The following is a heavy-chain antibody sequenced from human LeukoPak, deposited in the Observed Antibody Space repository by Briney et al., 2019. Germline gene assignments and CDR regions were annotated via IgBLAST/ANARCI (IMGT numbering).Heavy chain of an antibody. CDR3: ARGHYYSIY. J-gene: IGHJ4*02. V-gene: IGHV3-7*02. CDR1: GFTFSSYW. CDR2: IDPDGSEK. Sequence: GGSLRLSCTASGFTFSSYWMTWVRRAAGQGLEWGANIDPDGSEKDYVDSVKGRFTISRDNAKNSLDLQLSNLRAEDTAVYFCARGHYYSIYWGLGTLVTVSS.